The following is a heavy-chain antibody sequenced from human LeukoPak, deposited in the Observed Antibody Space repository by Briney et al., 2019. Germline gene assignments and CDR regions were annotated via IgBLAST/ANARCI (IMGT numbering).Heavy chain of an antibody. J-gene: IGHJ6*02. CDR2: ISSSSSYI. V-gene: IGHV3-21*04. Sequence: GGSLRLSCAASGFTFSSYSMNWVRQAPGKGLEWVSSISSSSSYIYYADSVKGRFTISRDNAKNSLYLQMNSLRAEDTAVYYCARDSVVVPSGYYYYYGMDVWGQGTTVTVSS. CDR1: GFTFSSYS. CDR3: ARDSVVVPSGYYYYYGMDV. D-gene: IGHD2-2*01.